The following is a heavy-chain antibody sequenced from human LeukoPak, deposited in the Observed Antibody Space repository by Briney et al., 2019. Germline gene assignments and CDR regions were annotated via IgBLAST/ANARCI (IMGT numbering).Heavy chain of an antibody. CDR3: ARGQRGGLFTGYYYMDV. CDR2: INPNSGGT. CDR1: GYTFTGYY. Sequence: ASVKVSCKASGYTFTGYYMHWVRQAPGQGLEWMGWINPNSGGTNYAQKFQGRVTMTRDTSISTAYMGLSRLRSDDTAVYYCARGQRGGLFTGYYYMDVWGKGTTVTVSS. J-gene: IGHJ6*03. D-gene: IGHD3-10*01. V-gene: IGHV1-2*02.